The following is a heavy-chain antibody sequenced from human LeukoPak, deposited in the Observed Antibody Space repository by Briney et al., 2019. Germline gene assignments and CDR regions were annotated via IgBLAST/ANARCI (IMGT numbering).Heavy chain of an antibody. V-gene: IGHV4-4*02. Sequence: SGTLSLTCAVSGGSISSSNWWSWVRQPPGKGLEWIGEIYHSGSTNYNPSLKSRVTISVDKSKNQFSLKLSSVTAADTAVYYCATSAPNTDYGDYYYYGMDVWGQGTTVTVSS. D-gene: IGHD4-17*01. J-gene: IGHJ6*02. CDR2: IYHSGST. CDR1: GGSISSSNW. CDR3: ATSAPNTDYGDYYYYGMDV.